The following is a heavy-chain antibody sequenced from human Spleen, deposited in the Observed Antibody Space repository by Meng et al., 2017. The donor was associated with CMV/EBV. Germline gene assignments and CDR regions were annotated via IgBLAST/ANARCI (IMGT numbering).Heavy chain of an antibody. V-gene: IGHV6-1*01. CDR2: TYYRSKWYN. J-gene: IGHJ4*02. D-gene: IGHD1-26*01. CDR1: GDSVSSTSVA. Sequence: HVPLQQAGPGLVMPSHPLALTCVISGDSVSSTSVAWARIRQSPSRGLEWLGRTYYRSKWYNDYAMFVKSRITISQDTSKNQFSLQLNSVTPEDTAVYYCARHNGGTYRFDCWGQGTLVTVSS. CDR3: ARHNGGTYRFDC.